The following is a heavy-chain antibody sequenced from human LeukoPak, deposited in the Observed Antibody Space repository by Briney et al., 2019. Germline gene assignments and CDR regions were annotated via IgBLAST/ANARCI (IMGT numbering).Heavy chain of an antibody. D-gene: IGHD3-22*01. CDR3: ATTRGYYDSSGYYYVSYYFDY. V-gene: IGHV1-24*01. CDR1: GYTLTELS. J-gene: IGHJ4*02. Sequence: ASVKVSCKVSGYTLTELSMHWVRQAPGKGLEWMGGFDPEDGGTIYAQKFQGRVTMTEDTSTDTAYMELSSLRSEDTAVYYCATTRGYYDSSGYYYVSYYFDYWGQGTLVTVSS. CDR2: FDPEDGGT.